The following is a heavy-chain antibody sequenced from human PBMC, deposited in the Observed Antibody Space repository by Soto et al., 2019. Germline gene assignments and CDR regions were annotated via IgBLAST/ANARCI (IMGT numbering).Heavy chain of an antibody. V-gene: IGHV1-69*06. CDR1: GGSLSTNP. J-gene: IGHJ4*02. CDR3: ARRDSGGFYRFFDS. D-gene: IGHD2-15*01. CDR2: TGSRTGPG. Sequence: GASVKVSCKASGGSLSTNPISWVRQAPGQGLEWMGGTGSRTGPGSHAQKFQGRLTVTADKSTSTVYMELTNLSSEDTAVYYCARRDSGGFYRFFDSWGQGTLVTVSS.